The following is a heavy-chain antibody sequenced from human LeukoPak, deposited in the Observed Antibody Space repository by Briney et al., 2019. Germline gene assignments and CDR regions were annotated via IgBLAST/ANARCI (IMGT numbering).Heavy chain of an antibody. V-gene: IGHV3-30*18. D-gene: IGHD2-2*01. J-gene: IGHJ4*02. CDR1: GFTFSSYG. CDR3: AKTPGAINYYFDY. Sequence: GRSLRLSCAASGFTFSSYGMHWVRQAPGKGLEWVAVISYDGSNKYYADSVKSRFTISRDNSKNTLYLQMNSLRGEDTAVYYCAKTPGAINYYFDYWGQGTLVTVSS. CDR2: ISYDGSNK.